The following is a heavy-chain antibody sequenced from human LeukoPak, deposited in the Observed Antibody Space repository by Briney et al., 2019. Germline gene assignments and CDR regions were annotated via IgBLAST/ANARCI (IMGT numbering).Heavy chain of an antibody. CDR3: ARTSNYWSPYFDY. Sequence: PGGSLRLSCAASGFTFNVYGMHWVRQAPGKGLEWLAFISFDGANTYYADSVKGRFTISRNNSKYTVNLQMSSLTAADTAVYYCARTSNYWSPYFDYWGQGALVTVSS. J-gene: IGHJ4*02. CDR1: GFTFNVYG. D-gene: IGHD1-1*01. CDR2: ISFDGANT. V-gene: IGHV3-30*03.